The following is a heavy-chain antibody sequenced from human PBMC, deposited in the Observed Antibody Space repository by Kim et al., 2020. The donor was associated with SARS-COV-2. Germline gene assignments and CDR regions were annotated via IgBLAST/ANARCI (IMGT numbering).Heavy chain of an antibody. V-gene: IGHV1-46*01. CDR1: GYTFTSYY. J-gene: IGHJ6*02. CDR3: ARERSHLYYYYGMDV. CDR2: INPSGGST. Sequence: ASVKVSCKASGYTFTSYYMHWVRQAPGQGLEWMGIINPSGGSTSYAQKFQGRVTMTRDTSTSTVYMELSSLRSEDTAVYYCARERSHLYYYYGMDVWGQGTTVTVSS.